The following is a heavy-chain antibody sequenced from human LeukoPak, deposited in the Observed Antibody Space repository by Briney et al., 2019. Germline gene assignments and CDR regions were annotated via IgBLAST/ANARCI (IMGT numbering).Heavy chain of an antibody. V-gene: IGHV3-53*01. J-gene: IGHJ4*02. CDR2: IYSGDST. Sequence: GGSLRLSCAASGFTVSSNYMSWVRQAPGKGLEWVSVIYSGDSTYYADSVKGRFTISRDNSKNTLYLQMNSLRAEDTAVYYCARDFPGIAVAGTRPLDYWGQGTLVTVSP. CDR3: ARDFPGIAVAGTRPLDY. D-gene: IGHD6-19*01. CDR1: GFTVSSNY.